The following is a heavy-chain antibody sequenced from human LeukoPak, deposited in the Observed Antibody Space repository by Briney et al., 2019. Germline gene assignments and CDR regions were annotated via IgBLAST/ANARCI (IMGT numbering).Heavy chain of an antibody. V-gene: IGHV4-31*03. Sequence: SETLSLTCTVSGGSISSGGYYWSWIRQHPGKGLEWIGYIYYSGSTYYNPSLKSRVTISVDTSKNQFSLNLRSVTAADTAFYYCTRGGGFYGSGTTHFDYWGQGTLATVSS. D-gene: IGHD3-10*01. CDR1: GGSISSGGYY. CDR3: TRGGGFYGSGTTHFDY. J-gene: IGHJ4*02. CDR2: IYYSGST.